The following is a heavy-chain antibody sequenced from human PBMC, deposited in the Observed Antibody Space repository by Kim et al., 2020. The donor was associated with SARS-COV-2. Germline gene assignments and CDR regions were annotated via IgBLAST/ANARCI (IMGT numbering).Heavy chain of an antibody. V-gene: IGHV3-30*18. J-gene: IGHJ4*02. Sequence: GGSLRLSCAASGFTFSSYGMHWVRQAPGKGLEWVAVISYDGSNKYYADSVKGRFTISRDNSKNTLYLQMNSLRAEDTAVYYCAKVGTAAGTFDYWGQGTLVTVSS. CDR3: AKVGTAAGTFDY. CDR1: GFTFSSYG. D-gene: IGHD6-13*01. CDR2: ISYDGSNK.